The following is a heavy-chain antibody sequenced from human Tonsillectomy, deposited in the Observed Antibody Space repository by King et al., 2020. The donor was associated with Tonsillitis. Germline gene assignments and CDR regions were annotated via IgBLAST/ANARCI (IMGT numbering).Heavy chain of an antibody. D-gene: IGHD5-18*01. V-gene: IGHV1-18*01. CDR2: ISGYNGNT. Sequence: QLVQSGAEVKKPGASVKVSCKASGYTFANYGISWVRQAPGQGLEWMGWISGYNGNTKYVQKLQGRVSMTTDTSTSTVYMELKRLRSDDTAVFYCARDRAYRSGGYTYGYDYWGQGTLVTVSS. J-gene: IGHJ4*02. CDR3: ARDRAYRSGGYTYGYDY. CDR1: GYTFANYG.